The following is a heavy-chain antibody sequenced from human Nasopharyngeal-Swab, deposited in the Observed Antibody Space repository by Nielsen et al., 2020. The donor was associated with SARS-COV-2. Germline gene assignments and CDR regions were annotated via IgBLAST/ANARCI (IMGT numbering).Heavy chain of an antibody. Sequence: SETLSLTCTVSGGSISSSSYYWRWIRQPAGKGLEWIGRIYTRGSTNYNPSLKSRVTISIDTSKNQFSLRLSSVTAADTAVYYCARDGGYCTGGSCQRRVDYWGQGTLVTVSS. V-gene: IGHV4-61*02. J-gene: IGHJ4*02. CDR2: IYTRGST. CDR3: ARDGGYCTGGSCQRRVDY. CDR1: GGSISSSSYY. D-gene: IGHD2-15*01.